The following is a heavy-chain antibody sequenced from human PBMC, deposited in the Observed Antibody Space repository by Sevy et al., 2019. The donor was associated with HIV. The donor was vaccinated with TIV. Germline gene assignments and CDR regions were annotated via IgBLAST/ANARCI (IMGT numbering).Heavy chain of an antibody. J-gene: IGHJ4*02. V-gene: IGHV1-69*13. Sequence: ASVKVSCKASGGTFSSYAISWVRQAPGQGLEWMGGIIPIFGTANYAQKLQGRVTITADESTSTAYMELSGLRSEDTAVYYCAGSAGGFGEFFWGQGTLVTVSS. D-gene: IGHD3-10*01. CDR1: GGTFSSYA. CDR3: AGSAGGFGEFF. CDR2: IIPIFGTA.